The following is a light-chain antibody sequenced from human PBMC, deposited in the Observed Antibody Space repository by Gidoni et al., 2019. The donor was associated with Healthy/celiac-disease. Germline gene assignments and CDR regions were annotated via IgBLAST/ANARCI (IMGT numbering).Light chain of an antibody. J-gene: IGKJ3*01. Sequence: RMTKSPSSFSASTGDRVTITCRARQGISSYLAWYQKKPGKAPKLLIYAASTLQSGVPSRFSGSGSGTDFTLTISCLQSEDFATYYCQQYYSYPFTFGPGTKVDIK. V-gene: IGKV1-8*01. CDR1: QGISSY. CDR3: QQYYSYPFT. CDR2: AAS.